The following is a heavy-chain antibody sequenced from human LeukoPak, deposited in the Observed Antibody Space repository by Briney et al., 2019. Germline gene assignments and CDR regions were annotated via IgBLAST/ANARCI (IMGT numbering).Heavy chain of an antibody. CDR2: FYYSGST. CDR3: ARERSGGVVGAMDDAFDI. D-gene: IGHD1-26*01. V-gene: IGHV4-59*01. CDR1: GGSIRSYY. Sequence: SETLSLTCTVSGGSIRSYYWSWIRQPPGKGLEWIGYFYYSGSTNYNPSLKSRVTTSVDTSKNQFSLKLTSVTAADTAVYYCARERSGGVVGAMDDAFDIWGQGTMVTVSS. J-gene: IGHJ3*02.